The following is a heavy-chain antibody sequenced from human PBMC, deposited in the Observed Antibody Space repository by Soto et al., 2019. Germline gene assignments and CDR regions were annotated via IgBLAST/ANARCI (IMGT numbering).Heavy chain of an antibody. J-gene: IGHJ4*02. CDR1: GFPFSHYA. CDR2: ISGSGDSA. Sequence: GSLRLSCTASGFPFSHYAMNWVRQGPGTRLEWVADISGSGDSARYADSVRGRFTISRDNSRDTLYLQMNSLRVDDTAVYYCGKERRGSGWSVCNFWGQGALVTVSS. V-gene: IGHV3-23*01. CDR3: GKERRGSGWSVCNF. D-gene: IGHD6-19*01.